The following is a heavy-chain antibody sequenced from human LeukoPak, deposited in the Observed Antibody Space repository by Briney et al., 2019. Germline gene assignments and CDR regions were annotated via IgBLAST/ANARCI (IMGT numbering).Heavy chain of an antibody. CDR2: ISAYNGNT. CDR3: ARDYDILTGPSRPDY. D-gene: IGHD3-9*01. J-gene: IGHJ4*02. CDR1: GYTFTSYG. Sequence: GASVKVSCKASGYTFTSYGISWVRQAPGHGLEWMGWISAYNGNTNYAQKLQGRVTMTTDTSTSTAYMELRSLRSDDTAVYYCARDYDILTGPSRPDYWGQGTLVTVSS. V-gene: IGHV1-18*04.